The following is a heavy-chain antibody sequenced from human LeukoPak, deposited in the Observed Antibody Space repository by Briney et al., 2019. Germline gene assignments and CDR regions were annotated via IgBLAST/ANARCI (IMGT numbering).Heavy chain of an antibody. Sequence: AGGSLRLSCAASGFTFTNHGMSWVRQALGKGLEWVSAITGSGDRTYYADSVKGRFTISRDNSKNTLYLQMNSLRAEDTALYYCAKVTYGSGTYGAFDSWGQGTLVTVSS. CDR3: AKVTYGSGTYGAFDS. V-gene: IGHV3-23*01. CDR1: GFTFTNHG. D-gene: IGHD3-10*01. CDR2: ITGSGDRT. J-gene: IGHJ4*02.